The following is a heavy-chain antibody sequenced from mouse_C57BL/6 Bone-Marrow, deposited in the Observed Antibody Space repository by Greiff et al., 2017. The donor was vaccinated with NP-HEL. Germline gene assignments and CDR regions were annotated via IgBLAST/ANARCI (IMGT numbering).Heavy chain of an antibody. J-gene: IGHJ2*01. V-gene: IGHV5-9*01. CDR1: GFTFRSYT. CDR3: ASLDSSGYGY. Sequence: EVKVVESGGGLVKPGGSLKLSCAASGFTFRSYTMSWVRQTPEKRLEWVATISGGGGNTYYPDSVKGRFTISRDNAKNTLYLQMSSLRSEDTALYYCASLDSSGYGYWGQGTTLTVSS. CDR2: ISGGGGNT. D-gene: IGHD3-2*02.